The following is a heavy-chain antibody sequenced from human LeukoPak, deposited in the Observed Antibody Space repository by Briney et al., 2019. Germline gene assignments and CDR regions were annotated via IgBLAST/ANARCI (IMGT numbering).Heavy chain of an antibody. CDR3: ARGAKGDYGDYRADDAFDI. J-gene: IGHJ3*02. Sequence: SETLSLTCTVSGGSISSGDYYWSWIRQPPGTGLEWIGYIYYSGSTYYNPSLKSRVTISVDTSKNQFPLKLSSVTAADTAVYYCARGAKGDYGDYRADDAFDIWGQGTMVTVSS. D-gene: IGHD4-17*01. V-gene: IGHV4-30-4*01. CDR2: IYYSGST. CDR1: GGSISSGDYY.